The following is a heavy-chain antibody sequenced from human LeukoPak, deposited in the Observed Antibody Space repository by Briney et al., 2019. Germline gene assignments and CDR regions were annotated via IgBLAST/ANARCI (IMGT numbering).Heavy chain of an antibody. J-gene: IGHJ4*02. V-gene: IGHV3-23*01. D-gene: IGHD6-19*01. CDR3: AKGSSGRYRYFDY. CDR1: GFTSSSYA. Sequence: LAGGSLRLSCAASGFTSSSYAMSWVRQAPGKGLEWVSLLSGSGGSTYYADSVKGRFTISRDNSRNTLYLQMKSLRAEDTAVYYCAKGSSGRYRYFDYWGQGTLVTVSS. CDR2: LSGSGGST.